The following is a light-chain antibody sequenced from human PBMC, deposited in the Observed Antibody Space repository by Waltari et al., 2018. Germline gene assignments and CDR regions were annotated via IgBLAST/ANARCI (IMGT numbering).Light chain of an antibody. V-gene: IGKV4-1*01. CDR1: QTVLYSSNNKTY. J-gene: IGKJ4*01. Sequence: DIVMTQSPDSLAVSLGERAAINCKSSQTVLYSSNNKTYLAWYQQKPGQPPKLLIYWASTRESGVPDRFSGSGSGTHFTLTISSLQAEDVAVYYCQQYYSSVTFGGGTKVEIK. CDR3: QQYYSSVT. CDR2: WAS.